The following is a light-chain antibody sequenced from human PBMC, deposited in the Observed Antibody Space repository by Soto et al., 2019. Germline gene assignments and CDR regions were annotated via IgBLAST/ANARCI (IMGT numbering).Light chain of an antibody. J-gene: IGKJ4*01. CDR2: DAS. Sequence: DIQMTQSPSSLSASVGDRVTITCRASQSISNWLAWYQQKPGKAPKLLIYDASTLESGVPSRFSGGGFGTDFTLTISSLQPDDFATYYCLQYDNYPLTFGGGTKVDI. CDR3: LQYDNYPLT. CDR1: QSISNW. V-gene: IGKV1-5*01.